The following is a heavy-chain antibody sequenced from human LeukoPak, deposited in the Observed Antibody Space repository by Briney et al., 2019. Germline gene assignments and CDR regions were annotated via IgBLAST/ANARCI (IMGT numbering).Heavy chain of an antibody. CDR2: INPNSGGT. V-gene: IGHV1-2*04. CDR1: GYTFTGYY. CDR3: ARGGLYCSGGSCYGSNWFDP. Sequence: ASVKVSCKASGYTFTGYYMHWVRQAPGQGLEWMGWINPNSGGTNYAQKFQGWATMTRDTSISTAYMELSRLRSDDTAVYYCARGGLYCSGGSCYGSNWFDPWGQGTLVTVSS. J-gene: IGHJ5*02. D-gene: IGHD2-15*01.